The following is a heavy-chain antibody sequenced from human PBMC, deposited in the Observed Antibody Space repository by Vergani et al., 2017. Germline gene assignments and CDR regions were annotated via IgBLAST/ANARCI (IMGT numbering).Heavy chain of an antibody. CDR2: INTRGLTT. V-gene: IGHV3-23*03. J-gene: IGHJ4*02. CDR3: AKLLGXCSSTSCSTPFDT. Sequence: EAQLLESGGGLVQPGGSLRLSCAASKFTFSSYGMGWVRQAPGKGLEWVSIINTRGLTTNYADSVRGRFTISRDNSGNTLHLQMDNLRVDDTAVYFCAKLLGXCSSTSCSTPFDTWGQGTLVTVST. D-gene: IGHD2-2*01. CDR1: KFTFSSYG.